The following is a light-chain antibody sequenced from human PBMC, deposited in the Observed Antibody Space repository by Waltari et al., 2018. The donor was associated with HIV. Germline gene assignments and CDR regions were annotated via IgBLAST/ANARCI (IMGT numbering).Light chain of an antibody. CDR1: SSAVGGYNY. V-gene: IGLV2-14*01. CDR2: EVS. CDR3: SSYTSSSTRV. Sequence: QSALTQPASVSGSPGQSLPISCTGTSSAVGGYNYVSWYPQHPGKAPKLMIYEVSTRPSGVLNRFAGSKSGNTASLTITGLQSEDEADYYCSSYTSSSTRVFGGGTKMTVL. J-gene: IGLJ2*01.